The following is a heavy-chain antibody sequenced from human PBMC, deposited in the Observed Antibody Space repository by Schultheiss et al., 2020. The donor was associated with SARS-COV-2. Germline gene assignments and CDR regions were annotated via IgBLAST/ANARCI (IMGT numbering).Heavy chain of an antibody. CDR1: GFTFSSYA. CDR2: ISYDGSNK. D-gene: IGHD3-3*01. J-gene: IGHJ4*02. V-gene: IGHV3-30*07. CDR3: AHGADFWSGYYSYFDY. Sequence: GGSLRLSCAASGFTFSSYAMHWVRQAPGKGLEWVAVISYDGSNKYYADSVKGRFTISRDNSKNTLYLQMNSLRAEDTAVYYCAHGADFWSGYYSYFDYWGQGTLVTVSS.